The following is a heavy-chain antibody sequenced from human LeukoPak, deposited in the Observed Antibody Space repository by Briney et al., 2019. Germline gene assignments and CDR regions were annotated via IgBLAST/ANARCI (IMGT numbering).Heavy chain of an antibody. V-gene: IGHV3-9*02. Sequence: PGRSLRLSCAASGFTSDDYAMHWVRQAPGKGLEWVSGISWNSGSIGYADSVKGRFTISRDNAKNSLYLQMNSLRAEDTALYYCAKDDSSGYYSFQGFDYWGQGTLVTVSS. D-gene: IGHD3-22*01. CDR1: GFTSDDYA. CDR2: ISWNSGSI. J-gene: IGHJ4*02. CDR3: AKDDSSGYYSFQGFDY.